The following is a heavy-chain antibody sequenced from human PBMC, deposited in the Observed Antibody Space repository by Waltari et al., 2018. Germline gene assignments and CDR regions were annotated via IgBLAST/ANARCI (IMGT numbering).Heavy chain of an antibody. J-gene: IGHJ3*02. CDR1: GYSFTSYW. V-gene: IGHV5-51*01. CDR3: AGLRVVVAATAGAFDI. CDR2: IYPGDSDT. Sequence: EVQLVQSGAEVKKPGESLKISCKGSGYSFTSYWIGWVRQMPGKGLEWMGIIYPGDSDTRYSPSFQGQVTISADKSISTAYLQWSSLKASDTAMYYCAGLRVVVAATAGAFDIWGQGTMVTVSS. D-gene: IGHD2-15*01.